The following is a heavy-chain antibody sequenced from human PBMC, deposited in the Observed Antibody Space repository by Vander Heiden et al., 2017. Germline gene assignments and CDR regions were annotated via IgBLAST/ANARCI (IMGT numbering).Heavy chain of an antibody. CDR2: ISGSGDTA. J-gene: IGHJ4*02. V-gene: IGHV3-23*01. D-gene: IGHD4-17*01. Sequence: EVQLLESGRGLVPPGGSLRLLCAASRSPFGSYALRWVRQAPGKGLEWVSSISGSGDTAYYADSMKGRFTISRDNSRNTLYLQMNSLRAEDTALYYCATDQGTTVTNFFVYWGQGTLVTVSS. CDR1: RSPFGSYA. CDR3: ATDQGTTVTNFFVY.